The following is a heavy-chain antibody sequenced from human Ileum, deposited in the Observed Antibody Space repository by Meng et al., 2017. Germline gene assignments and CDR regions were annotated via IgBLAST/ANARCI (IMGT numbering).Heavy chain of an antibody. V-gene: IGHV4-34*01. Sequence: QVQLQQWGAGLLKLSETLSLTCVVYGGSFSATYWAWIRQPPGKGLEWIGEINHNGNTNYKPSLKSRVTISVDTSKKQFSLRLTSVTAADTAVYYCASARYDNWGQGTLVTVSS. CDR3: ASARYDN. J-gene: IGHJ4*02. CDR1: GGSFSATY. CDR2: INHNGNT.